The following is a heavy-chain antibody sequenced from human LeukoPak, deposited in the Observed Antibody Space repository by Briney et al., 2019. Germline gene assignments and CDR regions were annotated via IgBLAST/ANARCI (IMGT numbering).Heavy chain of an antibody. CDR2: IKQDGSEK. D-gene: IGHD2-8*01. V-gene: IGHV3-7*03. Sequence: GGSLRLSCAASGFTFSGYAMSWVRQAPGKGLEWVANIKQDGSEKYYVDSVKGRFTISRDNAKNSLYLQMNSLRAEDTAMYYCARRRGMGSLDYWGQGTLVTASS. CDR1: GFTFSGYA. CDR3: ARRRGMGSLDY. J-gene: IGHJ4*02.